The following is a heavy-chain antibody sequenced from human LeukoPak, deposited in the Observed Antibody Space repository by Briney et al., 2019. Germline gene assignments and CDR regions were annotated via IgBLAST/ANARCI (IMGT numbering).Heavy chain of an antibody. D-gene: IGHD6-19*01. CDR2: IYYSGST. CDR1: GYIISSGYY. Sequence: SETLSLTCNVSGYIISSGYYWAWIRQPPGKGLEWIGSIYYSGSTYYNPSLKSRVTISVDTSKNQFSLKLSSVTAADTAVYYCARFDSSGWYGFDYWGQGTLVTVSS. CDR3: ARFDSSGWYGFDY. V-gene: IGHV4-38-2*02. J-gene: IGHJ4*02.